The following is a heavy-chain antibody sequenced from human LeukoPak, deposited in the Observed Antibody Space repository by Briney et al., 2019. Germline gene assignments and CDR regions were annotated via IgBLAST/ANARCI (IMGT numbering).Heavy chain of an antibody. J-gene: IGHJ4*02. Sequence: ASVKVSCKASGFTFTSSAVQWVRQARGQRLEWMGWIVVGSGNTNYTQKFQERVTITRDMSTSTAYMELSSLRSEDTAVYYCARDRGWRTSGYYLYHFDYWGQGTLVTFAS. CDR3: ARDRGWRTSGYYLYHFDY. D-gene: IGHD3-22*01. CDR1: GFTFTSSA. CDR2: IVVGSGNT. V-gene: IGHV1-58*01.